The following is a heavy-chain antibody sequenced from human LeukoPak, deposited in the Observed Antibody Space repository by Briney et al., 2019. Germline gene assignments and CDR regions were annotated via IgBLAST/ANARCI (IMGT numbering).Heavy chain of an antibody. CDR1: GFTFSSYG. Sequence: PGGSLRLSCAASGFTFSSYGMSWVRQAPGKGLEWVSAISGSGGSTYYADSVKGRFPISRDNSKNTLYLQMNSLRAEDTAVYYCAPSRGYTEYWGQGTLVTVSS. D-gene: IGHD6-25*01. J-gene: IGHJ1*01. V-gene: IGHV3-23*01. CDR3: APSRGYTEY. CDR2: ISGSGGST.